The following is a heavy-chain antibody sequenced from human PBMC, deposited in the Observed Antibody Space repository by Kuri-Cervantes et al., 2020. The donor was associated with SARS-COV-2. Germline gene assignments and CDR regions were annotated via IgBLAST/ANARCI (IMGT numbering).Heavy chain of an antibody. J-gene: IGHJ4*02. CDR3: AKYIGSGTNTPDY. CDR2: ISGGGGRT. V-gene: IGHV3-23*01. D-gene: IGHD3-10*01. Sequence: GGSLRPSWPASGFTFSSYAMSWVRQAPGKGLEGVTAISGGGGRTYYADSVKGRFTISRDNSKNTLYLQMNSVIAEDTAVYYCAKYIGSGTNTPDYWGQGTLVTVSS. CDR1: GFTFSSYA.